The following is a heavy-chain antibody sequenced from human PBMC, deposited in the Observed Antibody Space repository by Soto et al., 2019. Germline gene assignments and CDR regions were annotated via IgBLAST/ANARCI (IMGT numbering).Heavy chain of an antibody. D-gene: IGHD3-3*01. Sequence: QVQLVQSGTEVKKPGASVKVSCKASGYTSSTYGFSWVRQAPGQGLEWMGWIGAYNGDTNYVQNFQGRVTMTIDTSTTTSYRELRSLTFDDAAVYFCARDWRGAEGFDPWGQGTLVIVSS. CDR3: ARDWRGAEGFDP. J-gene: IGHJ5*02. CDR1: GYTSSTYG. V-gene: IGHV1-18*01. CDR2: IGAYNGDT.